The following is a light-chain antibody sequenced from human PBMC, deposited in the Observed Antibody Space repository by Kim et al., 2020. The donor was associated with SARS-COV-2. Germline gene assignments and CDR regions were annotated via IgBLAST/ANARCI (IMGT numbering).Light chain of an antibody. CDR3: QQSYSTPLT. J-gene: IGKJ4*01. V-gene: IGKV1-39*01. CDR1: QSISSY. Sequence: ASEGGRVTITCRASQSISSYLNWYQQKPGKAPKLLIDAASSLQSGVPSRFSGSGSVSDFTLTISSLQPEDFATYYCQQSYSTPLTFGGGTKVDIK. CDR2: AAS.